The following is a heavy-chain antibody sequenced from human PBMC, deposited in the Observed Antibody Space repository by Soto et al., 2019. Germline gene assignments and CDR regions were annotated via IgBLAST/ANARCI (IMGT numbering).Heavy chain of an antibody. V-gene: IGHV1-46*01. CDR1: GYTFTSYY. CDR3: ARSIAAAGTGLDC. Sequence: QVQLVQSGAEVKKPGASVKVSCKASGYTFTSYYIHWVRQAPGQGLEWMGIINHSGGSTSYAQKFQSRDTMTRDTSTSTFYMDLSSLRSEDTAVYYCARSIAAAGTGLDCWGKGTLVTVSS. CDR2: INHSGGST. J-gene: IGHJ4*02. D-gene: IGHD6-13*01.